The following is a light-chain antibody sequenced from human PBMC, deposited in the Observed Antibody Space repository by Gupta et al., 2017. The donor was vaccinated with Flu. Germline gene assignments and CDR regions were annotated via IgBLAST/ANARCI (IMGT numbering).Light chain of an antibody. CDR1: SANIGSNV. CDR3: AAWDDSLNGLWV. V-gene: IGLV1-44*01. Sequence: RVTISCSGSSANIGSNVVSWYQRLPGTAPKLLIYSNNQRPTGVPDRFSGSKSGNSASLAISGLQSEDEADYYCAAWDDSLNGLWVFGGGTKLTVL. CDR2: SNN. J-gene: IGLJ3*02.